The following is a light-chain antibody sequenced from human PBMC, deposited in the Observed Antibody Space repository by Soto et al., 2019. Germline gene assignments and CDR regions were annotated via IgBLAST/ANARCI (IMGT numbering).Light chain of an antibody. CDR2: EVN. Sequence: SVRTQPPSASGAPGQSVAISCTGTSSDVGGYNYVSWYQQHPGKAPKLMIYEVNKRPSGFPDRFSGSKSGNTASLTVSGLQAEDEADYYCSSYAGSSNVFGTGTKVTVL. CDR1: SSDVGGYNY. V-gene: IGLV2-8*01. J-gene: IGLJ1*01. CDR3: SSYAGSSNV.